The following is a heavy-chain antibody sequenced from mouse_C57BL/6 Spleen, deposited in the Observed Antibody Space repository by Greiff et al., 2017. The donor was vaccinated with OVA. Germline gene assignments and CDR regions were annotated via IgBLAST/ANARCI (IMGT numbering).Heavy chain of an antibody. V-gene: IGHV1-82*01. CDR3: ARLYDYDVGFAY. CDR2: IYPGDGDT. CDR1: GYAFSSSW. Sequence: VQLQESGPELVKPGASVKISCKASGYAFSSSWMNWVKQRPGKGLEWIGRIYPGDGDTNYNGKFKGKATLSADKSYSTAYMQLSSLTSEDSAVYFCARLYDYDVGFAYWGQGTLVTVSA. J-gene: IGHJ3*01. D-gene: IGHD2-4*01.